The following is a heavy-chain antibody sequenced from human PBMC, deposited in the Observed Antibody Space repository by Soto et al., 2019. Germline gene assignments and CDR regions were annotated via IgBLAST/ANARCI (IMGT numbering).Heavy chain of an antibody. J-gene: IGHJ3*01. Sequence: ASVKVSCKASGYTFTSYGISWVRQAPGQGLEWMGWISAYNGNTNYAQKLQGRVTMTTDTSTSTAYMELRSLRSDDTAVYYCAIMKYSGYVGDAFDVWGQGTMVTGSS. V-gene: IGHV1-18*01. CDR2: ISAYNGNT. CDR1: GYTFTSYG. CDR3: AIMKYSGYVGDAFDV. D-gene: IGHD5-12*01.